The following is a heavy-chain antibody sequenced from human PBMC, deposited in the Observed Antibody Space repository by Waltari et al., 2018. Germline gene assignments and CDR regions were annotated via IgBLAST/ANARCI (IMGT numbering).Heavy chain of an antibody. V-gene: IGHV4-61*02. CDR2: IYTSGST. D-gene: IGHD2-15*01. CDR3: ARSHGGSCMDV. CDR1: GGSISSGSYY. J-gene: IGHJ6*02. Sequence: QVQLQESGPGLVKPSQTLSLTCTVSGGSISSGSYYWSWIRQPAGKGLEWIGRIYTSGSTNYNPSLKSRVTISVDTSKNQFSLKLSSVTAADTAVYYCARSHGGSCMDVWGQGTTVTVSS.